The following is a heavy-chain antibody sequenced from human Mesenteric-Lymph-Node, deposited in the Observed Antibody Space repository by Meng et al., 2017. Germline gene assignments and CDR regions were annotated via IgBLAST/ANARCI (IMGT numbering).Heavy chain of an antibody. V-gene: IGHV4-61*01. CDR3: ARYSVAGDY. Sequence: QVQLQESGPGLVGPSETLSPTCAVSGGSVSSGSYYWNWIRQPPGKGLEWIGYIYYTGSTSYNPSLKSRVTISADASRNQFSLNLSSVTAADTAFYYCARYSVAGDYWGQGMLVTVSS. D-gene: IGHD6-19*01. CDR2: IYYTGST. CDR1: GGSVSSGSYY. J-gene: IGHJ4*02.